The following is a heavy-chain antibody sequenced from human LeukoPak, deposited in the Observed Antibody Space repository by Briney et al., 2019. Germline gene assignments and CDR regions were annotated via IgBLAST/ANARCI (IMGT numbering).Heavy chain of an antibody. D-gene: IGHD5-18*01. Sequence: GGSLRLSCAASGFTFSSYAMSWVRQAPGKGLEWVGRIKSQTSGGTTDYAAPVEGRFTISKDDSKTTLYLQMDSLNSEDTAVYYCTTEGYTYGYHSLDTWAQGTLVTVSS. J-gene: IGHJ3*02. CDR3: TTEGYTYGYHSLDT. CDR1: GFTFSSYA. CDR2: IKSQTSGGTT. V-gene: IGHV3-15*01.